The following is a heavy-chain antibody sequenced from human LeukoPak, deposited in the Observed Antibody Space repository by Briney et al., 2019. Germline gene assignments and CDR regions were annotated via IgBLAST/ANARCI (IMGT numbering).Heavy chain of an antibody. CDR1: GGSISSSNW. CDR2: IYHSGST. J-gene: IGHJ5*02. CDR3: ARSGSWYYDILTGYFPSEYNWFDP. Sequence: SGTLSLTCAVSGGSISSSNWWSWVRQPPGKGLEWIGEIYHSGSTNYNPSLKSRVTISVDKSKNQFSLKLSSVTAADTAVYYCARSGSWYYDILTGYFPSEYNWFDPWGQGTLVTVSS. V-gene: IGHV4-4*02. D-gene: IGHD3-9*01.